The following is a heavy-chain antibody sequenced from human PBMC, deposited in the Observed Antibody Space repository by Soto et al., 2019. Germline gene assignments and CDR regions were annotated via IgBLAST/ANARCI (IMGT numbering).Heavy chain of an antibody. V-gene: IGHV3-7*05. J-gene: IGHJ6*02. Sequence: PGGSLRLSCAASGFTLSSYWMTWVRQAPGKGLEWVANIKEDGSEQYYAGSVKGRFTISRDNAKNSLYLQMSSLRAEDTATYYCVRAMDVWGQGTTVTVSS. CDR2: IKEDGSEQ. CDR1: GFTLSSYW. CDR3: VRAMDV.